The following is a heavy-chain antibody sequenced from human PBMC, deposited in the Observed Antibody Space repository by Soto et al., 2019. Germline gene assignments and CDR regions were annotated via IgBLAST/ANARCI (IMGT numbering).Heavy chain of an antibody. D-gene: IGHD3-10*01. CDR2: TYYKSKWNN. CDR1: VDSVSSNSAG. CDR3: PGITWFRGMDV. Sequence: SQTLSLTCVISVDSVSSNSAGWNWIMQSPSRGLEWLGRTYYKSKWNNDYALSVKSRITINPDTSKNQFSLHLYSVTPEDTAVYYCPGITWFRGMDVWGQGTPVTVSS. J-gene: IGHJ6*01. V-gene: IGHV6-1*01.